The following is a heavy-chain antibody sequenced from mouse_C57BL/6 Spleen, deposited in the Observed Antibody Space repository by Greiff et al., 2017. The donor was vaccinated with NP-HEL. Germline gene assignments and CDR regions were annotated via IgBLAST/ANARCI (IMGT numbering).Heavy chain of an antibody. Sequence: QVQLQQPGAELVMPGASVKLSCKASGYTFTSYWMHWVKQRPGQGLEWIGEIDPSDSYTNYNQKFKGKSTLTVDKSSSTAYMQLSSLTSEDSAVYYCARTGTGGYFDYWGQGTTLTVSS. D-gene: IGHD4-1*01. CDR2: IDPSDSYT. CDR1: GYTFTSYW. J-gene: IGHJ2*01. V-gene: IGHV1-69*01. CDR3: ARTGTGGYFDY.